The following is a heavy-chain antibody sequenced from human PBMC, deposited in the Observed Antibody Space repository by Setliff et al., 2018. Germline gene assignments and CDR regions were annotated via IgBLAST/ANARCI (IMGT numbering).Heavy chain of an antibody. D-gene: IGHD5-12*01. V-gene: IGHV4-59*01. CDR1: DGSLSTYY. CDR2: VYYSGTA. Sequence: KPSETLSLTCTVSDGSLSTYYWSWIRQPPGKGLEFIGYVYYSGTANYSPSLRSRLTISVDTSKNQFSLKLRSVTAADTAVYYCARGGTFRYFDFWGQGAPVTSPQ. CDR3: ARGGTFRYFDF. J-gene: IGHJ4*02.